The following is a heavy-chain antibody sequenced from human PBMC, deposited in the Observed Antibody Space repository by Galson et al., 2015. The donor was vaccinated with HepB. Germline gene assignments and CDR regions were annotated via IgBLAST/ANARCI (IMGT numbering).Heavy chain of an antibody. V-gene: IGHV1-2*06. J-gene: IGHJ4*02. CDR1: GYTFTGYY. CDR3: ARGVLHRSYYDSSGYYRHDY. Sequence: SVKVSCKASGYTFTGYYMHWVRQAPGQGLEWMGRINPNSGDTNYARKFQGRVTMTRDTSISAAYMELSRLRSDDTAIYYCARGVLHRSYYDSSGYYRHDYWGQGTLVTVSS. CDR2: INPNSGDT. D-gene: IGHD3-22*01.